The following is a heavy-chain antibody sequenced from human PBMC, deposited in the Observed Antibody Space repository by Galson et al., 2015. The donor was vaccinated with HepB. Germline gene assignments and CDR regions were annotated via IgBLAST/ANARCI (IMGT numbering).Heavy chain of an antibody. CDR3: ARAGDAVRGVIRYGMDV. CDR1: GGTFSSYA. D-gene: IGHD3-10*01. V-gene: IGHV1-69*13. Sequence: SVKVSCKASGGTFSSYAISWVRQAPGQGLEWMGGIIPIFGIANYAQKFQGRVTITADESTSTAYMELSSLRSEDTAVYYCARAGDAVRGVIRYGMDVWGQGTTVTVSS. CDR2: IIPIFGIA. J-gene: IGHJ6*02.